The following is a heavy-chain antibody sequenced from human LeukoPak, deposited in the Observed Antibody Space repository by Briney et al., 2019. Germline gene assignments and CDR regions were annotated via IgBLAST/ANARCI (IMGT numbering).Heavy chain of an antibody. CDR2: IYSGGST. CDR3: ATPLLWFGELSTDY. V-gene: IGHV3-66*01. D-gene: IGHD3-10*01. Sequence: GVSLRLSCAVSGFTVSSNYMSWVRQAPGKGLEWVSVIYSGGSTYYADSVKGRFTISRDNSKNTLYLQMNSLRAEDTAVYYCATPLLWFGELSTDYWGQGTLVTVSS. CDR1: GFTVSSNY. J-gene: IGHJ4*02.